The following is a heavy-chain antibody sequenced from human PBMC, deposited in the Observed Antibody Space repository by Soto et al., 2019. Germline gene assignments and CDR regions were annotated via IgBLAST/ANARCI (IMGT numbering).Heavy chain of an antibody. CDR3: ARESGGATATLDYYYFYMDV. CDR1: PDSFNDYY. D-gene: IGHD5-12*01. Sequence: ASVKVSCNSSPDSFNDYYLHSVPQAPGQGLEWMGWINPNSGVTKYAQKFQGWVTMTRDTSIRTVYMELSRLRSDDTAVYYCARESGGATATLDYYYFYMDVWGKGTTVTVSS. J-gene: IGHJ6*03. CDR2: INPNSGVT. V-gene: IGHV1-2*04.